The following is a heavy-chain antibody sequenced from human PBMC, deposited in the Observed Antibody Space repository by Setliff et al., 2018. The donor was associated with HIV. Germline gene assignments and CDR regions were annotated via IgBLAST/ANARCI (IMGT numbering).Heavy chain of an antibody. CDR2: INHSGKT. CDR1: GGSFSGFY. V-gene: IGHV4-34*01. J-gene: IGHJ4*02. Sequence: SETLSLTCAVYGGSFSGFYWSWIRQAPGTGLEWIGEINHSGKTNYKPSLKSRITLSVDTSENQFALKLASVTAADTAVYYCARGIYTGYDHFDYWGQGTLVTVSS. CDR3: ARGIYTGYDHFDY. D-gene: IGHD5-12*01.